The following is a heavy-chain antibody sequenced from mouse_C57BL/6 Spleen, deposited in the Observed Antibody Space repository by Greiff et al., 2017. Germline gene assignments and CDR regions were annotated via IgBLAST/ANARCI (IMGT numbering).Heavy chain of an antibody. CDR3: ARDRSGFFDY. J-gene: IGHJ2*01. D-gene: IGHD3-2*02. V-gene: IGHV1-81*01. Sequence: QVQLQQPGAELVRPGASVKLSCKASGYTFTSYGIRWVKQRPGQGLEWIGEIHPSGGNTYYNEKFKGKATLTADKASSTAYMELRSLTSEDSAVYVCARDRSGFFDYWGQGTTLTVSS. CDR2: IHPSGGNT. CDR1: GYTFTSYG.